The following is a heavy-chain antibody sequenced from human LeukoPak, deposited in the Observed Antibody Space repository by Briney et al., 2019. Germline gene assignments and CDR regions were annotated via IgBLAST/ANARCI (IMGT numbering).Heavy chain of an antibody. D-gene: IGHD4-17*01. CDR3: ADGAGY. CDR2: IKQDGSEK. V-gene: IGHV3-7*01. Sequence: GGSLRLSCAASGFTFKNYWMSWVRQAPGKGLEWVANIKQDGSEKYCVDSVKGRFTISRDNAKNSLYLQMNSLRAEDTAVYYCADGAGYWGQGTLVTVSS. CDR1: GFTFKNYW. J-gene: IGHJ4*02.